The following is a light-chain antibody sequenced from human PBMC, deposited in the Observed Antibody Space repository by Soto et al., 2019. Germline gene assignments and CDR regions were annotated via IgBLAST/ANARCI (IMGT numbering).Light chain of an antibody. J-gene: IGLJ1*01. CDR1: SSDVGGYNY. V-gene: IGLV2-14*01. CDR3: SSYTSSSPYV. CDR2: EVS. Sequence: QSALTQPASVSGSPGQSITIACTGTSSDVGGYNYVSWYQQHPRKAPKLMIYEVSNRPSGVSHRFSGSNSGNTASLTISGLQDEDEADYYCSSYTSSSPYVFGTGTKLTVL.